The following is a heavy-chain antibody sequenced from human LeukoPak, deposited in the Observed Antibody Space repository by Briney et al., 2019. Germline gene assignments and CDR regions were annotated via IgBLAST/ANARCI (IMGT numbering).Heavy chain of an antibody. J-gene: IGHJ4*02. Sequence: PSQTPSLTCTVSGGSISSGDYYWTWIRQHPGKGLEWIGYIYNSGTTYYNPSLESRVTISGDTSKNQFSLKLSSVTAADTAVYYCARTAGWSYGFDYWGQGTLVTVSS. CDR1: GGSISSGDYY. CDR3: ARTAGWSYGFDY. V-gene: IGHV4-31*03. CDR2: IYNSGTT. D-gene: IGHD3-16*01.